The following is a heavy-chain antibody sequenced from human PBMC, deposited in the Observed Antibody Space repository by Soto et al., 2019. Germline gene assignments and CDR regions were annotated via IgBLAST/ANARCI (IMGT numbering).Heavy chain of an antibody. J-gene: IGHJ5*02. V-gene: IGHV1-69*06. D-gene: IGHD3-22*01. CDR2: IIPIFGTA. CDR3: AREGGQDSSGYPPTGFDP. Sequence: SVKVSCKASGGTFSSYAISWVRQAPGQGLEWMGGIIPIFGTANYAQKFQGRVTITADKSTSTAYMELSSLRSEDTAVYYCAREGGQDSSGYPPTGFDPWGQGTLVTLSS. CDR1: GGTFSSYA.